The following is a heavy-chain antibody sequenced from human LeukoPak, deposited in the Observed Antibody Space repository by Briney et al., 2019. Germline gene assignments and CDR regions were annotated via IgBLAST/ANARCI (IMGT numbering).Heavy chain of an antibody. J-gene: IGHJ6*03. CDR2: INHSGST. V-gene: IGHV4-34*01. D-gene: IGHD3-10*01. Sequence: SETLSLTCAVYGGSFSGYYWSGIRQPPGKGLEWIGEINHSGSTNYNPSLKSRVTISVDTSKNQFSLKLSSVTAADTAVYYCARGLGYGSGSFGYYMDVWGKGTTVTVSS. CDR1: GGSFSGYY. CDR3: ARGLGYGSGSFGYYMDV.